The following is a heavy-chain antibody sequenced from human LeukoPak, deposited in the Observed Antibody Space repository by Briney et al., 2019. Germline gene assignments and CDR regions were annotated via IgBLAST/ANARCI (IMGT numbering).Heavy chain of an antibody. V-gene: IGHV5-51*01. J-gene: IGHJ4*02. Sequence: GESLKISCQGYGYSFTNYRIVWVRQMPGKGLDWMGMIHPDDSYTKYNPSFQGQVTISADKSISTAYLQWSSLTASDTAMYYCARHRPYSSGWRHFDYWGQGTLVTVSS. CDR1: GYSFTNYR. D-gene: IGHD6-19*01. CDR2: IHPDDSYT. CDR3: ARHRPYSSGWRHFDY.